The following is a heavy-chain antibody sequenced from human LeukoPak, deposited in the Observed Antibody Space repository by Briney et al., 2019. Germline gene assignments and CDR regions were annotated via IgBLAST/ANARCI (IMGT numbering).Heavy chain of an antibody. J-gene: IGHJ4*02. V-gene: IGHV3-7*01. Sequence: PGGSLRLSCAASGFTFSSYWMSWVRQAPGKGLEWVANIKQDGSEKYYVDSVKGLFTISRDNAKNSLYLQMNIPRAEDTAVYCCARASFGQGALLFDYWGQGTLVTVAS. D-gene: IGHD3-10*01. CDR2: IKQDGSEK. CDR1: GFTFSSYW. CDR3: ARASFGQGALLFDY.